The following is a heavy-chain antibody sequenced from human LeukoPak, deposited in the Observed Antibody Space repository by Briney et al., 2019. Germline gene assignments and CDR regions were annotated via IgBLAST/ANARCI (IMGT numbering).Heavy chain of an antibody. CDR2: ISAYNGNT. Sequence: ASVKVSCKASGYTFTSYGISWVRQAPGQGLEWMGWISAYNGNTNYAQKLQGRVTMTTDTSTSTAYMELRSLRSDDTAVYYCARVKSNYGVPNDAFDIWGQGTMVTASS. V-gene: IGHV1-18*01. J-gene: IGHJ3*02. D-gene: IGHD3-10*01. CDR1: GYTFTSYG. CDR3: ARVKSNYGVPNDAFDI.